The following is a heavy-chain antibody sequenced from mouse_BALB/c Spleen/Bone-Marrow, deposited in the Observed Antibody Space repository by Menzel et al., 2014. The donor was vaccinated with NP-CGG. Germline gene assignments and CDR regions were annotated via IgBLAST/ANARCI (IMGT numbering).Heavy chain of an antibody. Sequence: EVMLVESGAELVRSGASVKLSCTASGFNIKDYYMHWVKQRPEQGLEWIGWIDPENGDTEYAPKFQGKATLPADPSSNTAYLQLSRLTSEDTAVYYCNANWDYWGQGTTLTGSS. CDR2: IDPENGDT. CDR3: NANWDY. V-gene: IGHV14-4*02. CDR1: GFNIKDYY. J-gene: IGHJ2*01. D-gene: IGHD4-1*01.